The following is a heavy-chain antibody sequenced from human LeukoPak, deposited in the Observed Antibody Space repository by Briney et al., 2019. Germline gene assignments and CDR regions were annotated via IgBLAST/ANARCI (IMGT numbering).Heavy chain of an antibody. CDR2: VTGSGGST. J-gene: IGHJ4*02. CDR3: AKDYLRCSSTSCYGIWDS. CDR1: GFTFSSYA. Sequence: GGSLRLSCAASGFTFSSYAMSWVRQAPGKGLEWVSAVTGSGGSTYYADSVKGRFTISRDNSKNTLYLQMNSLTAEDTAVYYCAKDYLRCSSTSCYGIWDSWGQGTLVPVSS. V-gene: IGHV3-23*01. D-gene: IGHD2-2*01.